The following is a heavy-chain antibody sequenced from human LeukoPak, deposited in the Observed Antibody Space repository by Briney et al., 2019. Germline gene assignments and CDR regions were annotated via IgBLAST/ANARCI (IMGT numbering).Heavy chain of an antibody. Sequence: GESLKISCKGSGYSFTIYWIGWVRQMPGKGLEWMGIIYPGDSDTRYSPSFQGQVTISADKSISTAYLQWSSLKASDTAMYYCARLRDLRGSELQHWGQGTLVTVSS. V-gene: IGHV5-51*01. CDR1: GYSFTIYW. CDR3: ARLRDLRGSELQH. D-gene: IGHD3-16*01. J-gene: IGHJ1*01. CDR2: IYPGDSDT.